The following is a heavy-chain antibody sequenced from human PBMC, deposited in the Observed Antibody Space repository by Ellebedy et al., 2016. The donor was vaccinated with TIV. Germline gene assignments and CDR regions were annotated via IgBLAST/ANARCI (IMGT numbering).Heavy chain of an antibody. J-gene: IGHJ4*02. CDR1: GFTVSNNF. V-gene: IGHV3-53*01. CDR3: ARKTDSGGSGNF. Sequence: GESLKISCAVSGFTVSNNFMTWVRQAPGKGPECVSVIYSQGRTYHVDSVKVRFTISRDNSKTTLYLQMSSLRVEDTAIYYCARKTDSGGSGNFWGPGTLVTVSS. D-gene: IGHD3-22*01. CDR2: IYSQGRT.